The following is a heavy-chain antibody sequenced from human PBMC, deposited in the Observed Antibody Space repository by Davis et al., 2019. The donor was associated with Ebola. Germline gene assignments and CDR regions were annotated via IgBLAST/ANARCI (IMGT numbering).Heavy chain of an antibody. CDR3: ARGPLWFGELLYSNWFDP. CDR2: INAGNGNT. V-gene: IGHV1-3*01. Sequence: ASVKVSCKASGYTFTSYAMHWVRQAPGQRLEWMGWINAGNGNTKYSQKFQGRVTITRDTSTSTAYMELSSLRSEDTAVYYCARGPLWFGELLYSNWFDPWGQGTLVTVSS. J-gene: IGHJ5*02. D-gene: IGHD3-10*01. CDR1: GYTFTSYA.